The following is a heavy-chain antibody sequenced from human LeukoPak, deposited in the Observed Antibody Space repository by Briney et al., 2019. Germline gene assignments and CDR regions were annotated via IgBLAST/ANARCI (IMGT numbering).Heavy chain of an antibody. CDR3: ARGMITFGGVIVPG. J-gene: IGHJ4*02. Sequence: GGSLRLSCAASGFTVSSNYLSWVRQAPGKGLEWVSVIYSGGSTYYAVSVKGRFTISRDNSKNTLYLQMNSLRAEDTAVYYCARGMITFGGVIVPGWGQGTLVTVSS. V-gene: IGHV3-66*01. CDR2: IYSGGST. CDR1: GFTVSSNY. D-gene: IGHD3-16*02.